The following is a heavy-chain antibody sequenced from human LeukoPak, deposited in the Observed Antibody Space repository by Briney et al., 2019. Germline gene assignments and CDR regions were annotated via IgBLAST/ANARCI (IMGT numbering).Heavy chain of an antibody. CDR2: IIPSGGST. Sequence: ASVKVSCKASGYLFTSYGISWVRQAPGQGLEWMGWIIPSGGSTNYAQEFQGRLTMTRDTSTSTVYMELTSLRTDDTALYYCARSWWGTDWSLYDNWFDPWGQGTLVTVSS. J-gene: IGHJ5*02. CDR3: ARSWWGTDWSLYDNWFDP. V-gene: IGHV1-46*01. CDR1: GYLFTSYG. D-gene: IGHD3/OR15-3a*01.